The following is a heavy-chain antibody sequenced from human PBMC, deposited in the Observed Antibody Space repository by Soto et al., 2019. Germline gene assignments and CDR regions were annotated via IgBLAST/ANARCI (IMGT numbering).Heavy chain of an antibody. CDR2: INHSGST. Sequence: LSLTCAVYGGSFSGYYWSWIRQPPAKGLEWIGEINHSGSTNYNPSLQSRVAISVDTSKNQFSLKLSSVTASDTAVYYCARVDYDWLLGGTNFDYGRQGTLDTVSS. CDR1: GGSFSGYY. D-gene: IGHD3-9*01. V-gene: IGHV4-34*01. CDR3: ARVDYDWLLGGTNFDY. J-gene: IGHJ4*02.